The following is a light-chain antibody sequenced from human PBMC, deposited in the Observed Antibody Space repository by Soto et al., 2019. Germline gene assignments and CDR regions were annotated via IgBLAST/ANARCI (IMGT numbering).Light chain of an antibody. Sequence: EIVLTQSPATLSLSPGERATLSCRASQSVSSYLAWYQQKPGQAPRLLIYDASNSATGIPARFSGGGSGTDFTLTISSLETEDFAVYYCQQRSNWPYTFGQGTKLEIK. V-gene: IGKV3-11*01. CDR2: DAS. J-gene: IGKJ2*01. CDR3: QQRSNWPYT. CDR1: QSVSSY.